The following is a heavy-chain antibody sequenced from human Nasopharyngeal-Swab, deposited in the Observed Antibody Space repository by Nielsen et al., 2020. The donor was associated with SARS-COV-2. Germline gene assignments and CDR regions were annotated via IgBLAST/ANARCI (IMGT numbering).Heavy chain of an antibody. J-gene: IGHJ4*02. Sequence: GGSLRLSCAASGFTFRNYAMSWVRQAPGKGLEWVSSISSSSSYIYYADSVKGRFTISRDNAKNSLYLQMNSLRAEDTAVYYCARVTGYSGYGCYDYWGQGTLVTVSS. D-gene: IGHD5-12*01. CDR1: GFTFRNYA. CDR2: ISSSSSYI. CDR3: ARVTGYSGYGCYDY. V-gene: IGHV3-21*01.